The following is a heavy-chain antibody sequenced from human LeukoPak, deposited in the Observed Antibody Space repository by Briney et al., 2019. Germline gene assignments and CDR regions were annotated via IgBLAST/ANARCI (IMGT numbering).Heavy chain of an antibody. CDR2: IIPIFGTA. V-gene: IGHV1-69*01. J-gene: IGHJ6*03. CDR3: AAPVVPAAIRVDNYYYMDV. D-gene: IGHD2-2*02. CDR1: GGTFSSYA. Sequence: SVKVSCKASGGTFSSYAISWVRQAPGQGLEWMGGIIPIFGTANYAQKFQGRVTITADESTSTAYMELSSLRSEDTAVYYCAAPVVPAAIRVDNYYYMDVWGKGTTVTVSS.